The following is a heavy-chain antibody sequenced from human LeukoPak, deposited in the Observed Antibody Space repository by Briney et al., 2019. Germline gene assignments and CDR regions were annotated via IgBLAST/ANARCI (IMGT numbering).Heavy chain of an antibody. Sequence: PGGSLRLSCAASGFTFSSYSMNWVRQAPGKGLEGVSSISSSSSYIYYADSVKGRFTISRDNANNSLYLQMNSPRAEDTSVYNCARDRIAAAGTLDPWGQGTLVTVSS. CDR3: ARDRIAAAGTLDP. J-gene: IGHJ5*02. CDR2: ISSSSSYI. V-gene: IGHV3-21*01. CDR1: GFTFSSYS. D-gene: IGHD6-13*01.